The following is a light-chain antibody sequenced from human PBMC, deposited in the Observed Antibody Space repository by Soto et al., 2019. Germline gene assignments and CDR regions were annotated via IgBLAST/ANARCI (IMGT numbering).Light chain of an antibody. V-gene: IGKV3-20*01. J-gene: IGKJ1*01. CDR2: GAS. CDR3: QQCGSSPWT. CDR1: QSVSSSY. Sequence: EIVLTQSPGTLSLSPGERATLSCRASQSVSSSYLAWYQQKPGQAPRLLIYGASNRATGIPARFSGSGSGTDFTLTISSLEPEDFAVYYCQQCGSSPWTFGQGTKVDIK.